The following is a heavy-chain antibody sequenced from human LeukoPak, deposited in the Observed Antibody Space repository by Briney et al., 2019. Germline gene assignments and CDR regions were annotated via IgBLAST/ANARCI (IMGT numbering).Heavy chain of an antibody. CDR2: IIPILGIA. CDR1: GYTFTSYY. V-gene: IGHV1-69*02. J-gene: IGHJ4*02. Sequence: GASVKVSCKASGYTFTSYYMHWVRQAPGQGLEWMGRIIPILGIANYAQKFQGRVTITADKSTSTAYMELSSLRSEDTAVYYCASSQPRQTNTFDYWGQGTLVTVSS. CDR3: ASSQPRQTNTFDY.